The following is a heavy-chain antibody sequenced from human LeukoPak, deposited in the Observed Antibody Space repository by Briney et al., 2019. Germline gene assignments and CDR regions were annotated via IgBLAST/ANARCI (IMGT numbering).Heavy chain of an antibody. CDR3: AKHSTYCSGGSCQEDFDY. CDR2: ISDSGGRT. J-gene: IGHJ4*02. CDR1: GFTFSSYA. V-gene: IGHV3-23*01. D-gene: IGHD2-15*01. Sequence: GGSLRLSCADSGFTFSSYAMSWVRQAPGKGLEWVSAISDSGGRTYYAGSVKGRFTISRDNSKNTLYLQMESLRAEDTAVYYCAKHSTYCSGGSCQEDFDYWGQGTLVTVSS.